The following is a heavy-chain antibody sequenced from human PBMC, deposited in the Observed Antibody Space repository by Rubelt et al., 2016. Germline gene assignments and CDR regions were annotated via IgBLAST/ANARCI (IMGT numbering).Heavy chain of an antibody. Sequence: EVQLVESGGGLVQPGGSLRLSCAASGFTLSSYWMHWVRQAPGKGLVWVSRINYDGSGTTHADSVKGRFTISRDNAKNTLYLQMNSLRAEDTAVYYCARGQYYGMDVWGQGTTVTVSS. CDR3: ARGQYYGMDV. J-gene: IGHJ6*02. V-gene: IGHV3-74*01. CDR2: INYDGSGT. CDR1: GFTLSSYW.